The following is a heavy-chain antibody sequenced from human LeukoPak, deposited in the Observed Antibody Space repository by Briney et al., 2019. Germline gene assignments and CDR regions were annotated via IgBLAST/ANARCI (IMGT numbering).Heavy chain of an antibody. CDR1: GFSFSDHY. CDR2: ISGSGGST. CDR3: AGYYGSGSYYNPFGYFDY. Sequence: PGGSLRLSCAASGFSFSDHYMDWVRQAPGKGLEWVSAISGSGGSTYYADSVKGRFTISRDNSKNTLYLQMNSLRAEDTAVYYCAGYYGSGSYYNPFGYFDYWGQGTLVTVSS. V-gene: IGHV3-23*01. D-gene: IGHD3-10*01. J-gene: IGHJ4*02.